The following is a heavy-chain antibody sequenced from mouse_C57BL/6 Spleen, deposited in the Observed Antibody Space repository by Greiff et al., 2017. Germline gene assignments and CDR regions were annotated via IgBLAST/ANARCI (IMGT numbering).Heavy chain of an antibody. V-gene: IGHV1-55*01. Sequence: VKLMESGAELVKPGASVKMSCKASGYTFTSYWITWVKQRPGQGLEWIGDIYPGSGSTNYNEKFKSKATLTVDTSSSTAYMQLSSLTSEDSAVDYCAIYDYDGGFAYWGQGTLVTVSA. CDR3: AIYDYDGGFAY. D-gene: IGHD2-4*01. J-gene: IGHJ3*01. CDR1: GYTFTSYW. CDR2: IYPGSGST.